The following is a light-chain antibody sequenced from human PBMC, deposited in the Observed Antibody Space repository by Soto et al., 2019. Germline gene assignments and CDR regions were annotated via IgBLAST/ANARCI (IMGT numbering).Light chain of an antibody. Sequence: QSVLTQPPSASGTPGQRVTISCSGSSSNIGSNYVYWYQQLQGTAPKILIYSNNQRPSGVPDRFSGSKSGTSASLSISGLRSEDEADYYCASWDDSLSGPVFGGGTKLTVL. CDR1: SSNIGSNY. V-gene: IGLV1-47*02. J-gene: IGLJ2*01. CDR2: SNN. CDR3: ASWDDSLSGPV.